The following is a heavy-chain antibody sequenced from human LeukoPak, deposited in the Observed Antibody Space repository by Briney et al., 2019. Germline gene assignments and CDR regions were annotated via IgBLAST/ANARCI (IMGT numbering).Heavy chain of an antibody. CDR3: ARDRDWNSPDYFDF. V-gene: IGHV1-46*01. D-gene: IGHD1/OR15-1a*01. Sequence: ASVKVSCKASGYTFSSYYLHWLRQATGQGPEWMGIINPSRGNTNYAQKFQGRVTLTRDTSTSTVYMELSSLGSEDTAIYYCARDRDWNSPDYFDFWGQGTLVTVSS. CDR2: INPSRGNT. J-gene: IGHJ4*02. CDR1: GYTFSSYY.